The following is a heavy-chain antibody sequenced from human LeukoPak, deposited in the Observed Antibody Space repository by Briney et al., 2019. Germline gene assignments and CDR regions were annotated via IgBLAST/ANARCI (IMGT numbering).Heavy chain of an antibody. Sequence: SQTLSLTCTVSGGSISSGDYYWTWIRQPPGKGLEWIGYIYYSGSTYYNPSLKSRLTITVDTSTIQFSLKLSSVTVADTAVYYCAREHHSRTYYDFWSGYTGGWYIDYWGQGTLVTVSS. D-gene: IGHD3-3*01. CDR1: GGSISSGDYY. J-gene: IGHJ4*02. CDR2: IYYSGST. CDR3: AREHHSRTYYDFWSGYTGGWYIDY. V-gene: IGHV4-30-4*08.